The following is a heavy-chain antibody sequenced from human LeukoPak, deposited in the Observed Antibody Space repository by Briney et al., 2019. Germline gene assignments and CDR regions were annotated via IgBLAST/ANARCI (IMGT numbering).Heavy chain of an antibody. Sequence: SETLSLTCAVYGGSFSGYYWSWIRQPPGKGLEWIGEINHSGSTNYNPTLKSRVTISVDTSKNQFSLKLSSVTAADTAVYYCARDLYGRVLWGFGAFDIWGQGTMVTVSS. D-gene: IGHD2-21*01. CDR3: ARDLYGRVLWGFGAFDI. CDR1: GGSFSGYY. J-gene: IGHJ3*02. V-gene: IGHV4-34*01. CDR2: INHSGST.